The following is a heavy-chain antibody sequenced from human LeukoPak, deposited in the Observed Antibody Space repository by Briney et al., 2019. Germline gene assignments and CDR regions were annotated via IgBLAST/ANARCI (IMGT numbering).Heavy chain of an antibody. CDR1: GLTFSTSG. CDR2: IGPTGSDR. D-gene: IGHD1-14*01. V-gene: IGHV3-21*06. Sequence: GGSLRLSCTASGLTFSTSGFNWVRQAPGKGLEWVASIGPTGSDRYHANSIKGRFTISRDNASNFLYLQMNSLRAEDTAVYYCATETNGRHYDYWGQGTLLTVSS. J-gene: IGHJ4*02. CDR3: ATETNGRHYDY.